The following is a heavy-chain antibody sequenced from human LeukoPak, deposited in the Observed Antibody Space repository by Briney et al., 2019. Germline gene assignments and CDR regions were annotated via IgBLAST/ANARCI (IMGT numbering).Heavy chain of an antibody. D-gene: IGHD6-19*01. CDR3: ARVDQWLAYDY. J-gene: IGHJ4*02. CDR1: GYTLSDYY. V-gene: IGHV1-2*02. Sequence: GASVKVSCKASGYTLSDYYLHWVRQAPGQGLEWMGWINPNTGGTNFAQKFQGRVTMTRDTSITTTHMDLSSLRSDDTAVYYCARVDQWLAYDYWGQGTLVTVSS. CDR2: INPNTGGT.